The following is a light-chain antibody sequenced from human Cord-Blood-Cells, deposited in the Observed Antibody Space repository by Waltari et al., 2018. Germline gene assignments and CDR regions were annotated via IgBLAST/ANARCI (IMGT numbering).Light chain of an antibody. J-gene: IGLJ3*02. Sequence: SYVLTQPPSVSVAPGKTARITCGGNNIGSKSVHWYQQKPGQAPVLVFYDDSDRPSGIPGRFSGSNSGNTATLTISRVEAGDEADYYCQVWDSSSDHWVFGGGTKLTVL. CDR2: DDS. CDR1: NIGSKS. CDR3: QVWDSSSDHWV. V-gene: IGLV3-21*03.